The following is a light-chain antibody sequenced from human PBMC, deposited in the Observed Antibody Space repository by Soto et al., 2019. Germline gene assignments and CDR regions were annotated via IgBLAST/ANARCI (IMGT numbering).Light chain of an antibody. J-gene: IGLJ1*01. V-gene: IGLV2-8*01. CDR1: SSDVGAYDY. CDR3: SSFAGSNNFPYV. CDR2: EIN. Sequence: QSALTQPPSASGSPGQSVTISCTGTSSDVGAYDYVSWYQQHPGKAPELMIYEINKRPSGVPDRFSGSKSGNTASLTVPGLQAEDEADYYCSSFAGSNNFPYVFGTGTKVTVL.